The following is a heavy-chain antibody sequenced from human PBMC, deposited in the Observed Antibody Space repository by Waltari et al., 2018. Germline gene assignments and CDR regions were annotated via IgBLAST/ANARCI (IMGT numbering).Heavy chain of an antibody. V-gene: IGHV4-4*02. Sequence: QLQLQESGPGLVKPSGTLSLTWDVPGDSLSSHDCWSWVRQSPQRGLEWVGQVRGDGKSNYNPSFASRVTISLDTSKNQFSLNLNFATAADTAMYYCARDRGRGLYLDTWGPGTPVTVSP. CDR2: VRGDGKS. J-gene: IGHJ4*02. CDR1: GDSLSSHDC. CDR3: ARDRGRGLYLDT. D-gene: IGHD1-26*01.